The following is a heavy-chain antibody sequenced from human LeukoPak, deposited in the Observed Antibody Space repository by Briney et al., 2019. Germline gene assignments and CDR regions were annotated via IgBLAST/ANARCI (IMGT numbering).Heavy chain of an antibody. V-gene: IGHV3-20*04. Sequence: GGSLRLSCAASGFTFDDHGMSWVRQAPGKGLEWVAGINWNGGSTGYADSVKGRFTISRDNAKNSLYLQMNSLRAEDTALYYCAKATGYSISGGWFDPWGQGTLVTVSS. J-gene: IGHJ5*02. CDR3: AKATGYSISGGWFDP. CDR1: GFTFDDHG. D-gene: IGHD6-13*01. CDR2: INWNGGST.